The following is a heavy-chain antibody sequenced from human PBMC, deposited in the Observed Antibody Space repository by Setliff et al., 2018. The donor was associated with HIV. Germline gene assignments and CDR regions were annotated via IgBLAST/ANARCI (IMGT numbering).Heavy chain of an antibody. J-gene: IGHJ6*02. CDR2: IIPIFNTA. V-gene: IGHV1-69*13. CDR3: ARGSGGYCSGGSCYFGFGLAL. Sequence: SVKVSCKASGGTFSSYSITWVRQAPGQGLEWMGGIIPIFNTANYAQKFQGGVAITADESTSTAYMELSSLGSEDTAVYYCARGSGGYCSGGSCYFGFGLALWGQGTTVTVS. D-gene: IGHD2-15*01. CDR1: GGTFSSYS.